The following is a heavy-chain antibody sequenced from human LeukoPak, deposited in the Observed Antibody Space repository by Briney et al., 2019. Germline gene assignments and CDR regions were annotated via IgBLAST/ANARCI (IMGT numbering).Heavy chain of an antibody. V-gene: IGHV3-21*01. Sequence: GGPLRLSCAASGFTFSIYSMNWARQAPEKALECVSSISPSSSYIYYAPPVKGRFTVSRDNAKNSLYLQMNSLRAEDTAVYYCARGCGGNCYLNDYWGEGTLVTVSS. CDR3: ARGCGGNCYLNDY. CDR1: GFTFSIYS. J-gene: IGHJ4*02. CDR2: ISPSSSYI. D-gene: IGHD2-15*01.